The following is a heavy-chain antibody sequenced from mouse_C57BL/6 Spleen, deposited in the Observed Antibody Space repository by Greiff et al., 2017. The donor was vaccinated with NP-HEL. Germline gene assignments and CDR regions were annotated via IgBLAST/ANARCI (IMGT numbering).Heavy chain of an antibody. J-gene: IGHJ3*01. Sequence: QVHVKQSGAELVKPGASVKLSCKASGYTFTEYTIHWVKQRSGQGLEWIGWFYPGSGSIKYNEKFKDKATLTADKSSGTVYMELSRLTSEDSAVYFCARHELGYGMFAYWGQGTLVTVSA. CDR3: ARHELGYGMFAY. CDR1: GYTFTEYT. V-gene: IGHV1-62-2*01. CDR2: FYPGSGSI. D-gene: IGHD2-1*01.